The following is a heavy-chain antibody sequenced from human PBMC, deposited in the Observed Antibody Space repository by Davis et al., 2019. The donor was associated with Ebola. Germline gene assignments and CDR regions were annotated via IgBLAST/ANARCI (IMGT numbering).Heavy chain of an antibody. CDR1: GYTFTSYG. CDR3: ARSITMIVVVNGWFDP. J-gene: IGHJ5*02. D-gene: IGHD3-22*01. V-gene: IGHV1-18*01. CDR2: ISAYNGNT. Sequence: ASVKVSCKASGYTFTSYGINWVRQAPGQGLEWMGWISAYNGNTNYAQKLQGRVTMTTDTSTSTAYMELRSLRSDDTAVYYCARSITMIVVVNGWFDPWGQGTLVTVSS.